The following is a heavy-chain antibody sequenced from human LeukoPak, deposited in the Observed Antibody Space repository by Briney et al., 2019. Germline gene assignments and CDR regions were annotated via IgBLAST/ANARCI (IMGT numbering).Heavy chain of an antibody. CDR3: ARDRNGSGIYFYY. Sequence: GSLRLSCAASGFTFSSFGMSWVPQAPGKGLEWVSAISGSGGSTYYADSVKGRFTISRDNSKNTLYLQMNRLRAEDTAVYYCARDRNGSGIYFYYWGQGTLVTVYS. V-gene: IGHV3-23*01. D-gene: IGHD3-10*01. CDR1: GFTFSSFG. J-gene: IGHJ4*02. CDR2: ISGSGGST.